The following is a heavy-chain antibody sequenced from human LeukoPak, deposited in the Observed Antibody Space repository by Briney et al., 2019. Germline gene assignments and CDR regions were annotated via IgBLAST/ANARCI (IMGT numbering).Heavy chain of an antibody. D-gene: IGHD6-19*01. CDR3: ARGSSGWYTIRYYFDY. V-gene: IGHV4-34*01. CDR2: INLSGST. CDR1: GGSFGGYY. J-gene: IGHJ4*02. Sequence: SETLSLTCAVYGGSFGGYYWSWIRQPPGKGLEWIGEINLSGSTNYNPSLKSRVTISVDTSKNQFSLKLSSVTAADTAVYYCARGSSGWYTIRYYFDYWGQGTLVTVSS.